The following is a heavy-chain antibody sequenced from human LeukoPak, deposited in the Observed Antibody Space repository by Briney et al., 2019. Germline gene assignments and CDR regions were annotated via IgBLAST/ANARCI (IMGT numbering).Heavy chain of an antibody. CDR1: GGSISSGGYS. CDR3: ARSALPERRIRSSSGYYFDY. D-gene: IGHD6-13*01. J-gene: IGHJ4*02. Sequence: KPSETLSLTCAVSGGSISSGGYSWSWIRQPPGKGLEWIGYIYHSGSTYYNPSLKSRVTISVDRSKNQFSLKLSSVTAADTAVYYYARSALPERRIRSSSGYYFDYWGQGTLVTVSS. V-gene: IGHV4-30-2*01. CDR2: IYHSGST.